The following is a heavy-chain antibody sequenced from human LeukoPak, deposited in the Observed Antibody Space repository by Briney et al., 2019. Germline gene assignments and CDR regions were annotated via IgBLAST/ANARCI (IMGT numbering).Heavy chain of an antibody. V-gene: IGHV3-48*01. CDR2: ISSSSSTI. CDR1: GFTFSSHS. J-gene: IGHJ4*02. Sequence: GGSLRLSCAASGFTFSSHSMNWVRQAPGKGLEWVSYISSSSSTIYYADSVKGRFTISRDNAKNSPYLQMNSLRAEDTAVYYCARDSLRGAMDYWGQGTLVTVSS. CDR3: ARDSLRGAMDY. D-gene: IGHD2-15*01.